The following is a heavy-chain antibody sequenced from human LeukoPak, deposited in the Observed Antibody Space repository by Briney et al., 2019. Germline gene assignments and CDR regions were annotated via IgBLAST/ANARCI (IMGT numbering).Heavy chain of an antibody. D-gene: IGHD6-19*01. Sequence: SETLSLTCTVSDGSINTPNYYWGWIRQPPGKGLEWIGNIFYRGSTYYGPSLKSRVTISLDTSKNQFSLKLSSVTAADTAVYYCARGGSGWNYYYYYMDVWGKGTTVTISS. CDR1: DGSINTPNYY. V-gene: IGHV4-39*07. CDR2: IFYRGST. J-gene: IGHJ6*03. CDR3: ARGGSGWNYYYYYMDV.